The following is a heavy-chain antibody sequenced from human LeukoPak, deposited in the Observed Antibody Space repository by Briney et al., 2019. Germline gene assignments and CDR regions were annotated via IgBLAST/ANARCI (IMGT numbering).Heavy chain of an antibody. CDR2: IYSDGST. CDR3: ARSLPALYSGYDLGFDY. V-gene: IGHV3-23*03. J-gene: IGHJ4*02. CDR1: GFTFSSYA. Sequence: HPGGSLRLSCAASGFTFSSYAMSWVRQAPGKGLEWVSVIYSDGSTYYTDSVKGRFTISRDNSKNTLYLQMNSLRAEDTAVYYCARSLPALYSGYDLGFDYWGQGTLVTVSS. D-gene: IGHD5-12*01.